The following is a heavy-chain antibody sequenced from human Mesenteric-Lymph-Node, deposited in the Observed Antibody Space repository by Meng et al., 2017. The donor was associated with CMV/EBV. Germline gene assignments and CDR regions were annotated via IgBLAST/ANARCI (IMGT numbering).Heavy chain of an antibody. J-gene: IGHJ4*02. CDR1: GFSLSTSGVG. D-gene: IGHD6-13*01. CDR2: IYWDDDK. V-gene: IGHV2-5*02. CDR3: AHSSGIAAAGPFYFDY. Sequence: QITLKEAGPTLVKATQTLTLTCTFCGFSLSTSGVGVGWIRQPPGKALEWLALIYWDDDKRYSPSLKSRLTITKDTSKNQVVLTMTNMDPVDTATYYCAHSSGIAAAGPFYFDYWGQGTLVTVSS.